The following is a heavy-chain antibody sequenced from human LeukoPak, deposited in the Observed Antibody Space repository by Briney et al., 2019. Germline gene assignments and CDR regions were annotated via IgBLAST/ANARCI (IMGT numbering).Heavy chain of an antibody. CDR2: IYYSGST. V-gene: IGHV4-59*08. Sequence: SETLSLACTVSGGSINSYYWSWIRQPPGKGLEWIGYIYYSGSTNYNPSLKSRVTISVDTSKNQFSLKLSSVTAADTAVYYCARQVYSSWSNWFDPWGQGTLVTVSS. CDR3: ARQVYSSWSNWFDP. CDR1: GGSINSYY. J-gene: IGHJ5*02. D-gene: IGHD6-13*01.